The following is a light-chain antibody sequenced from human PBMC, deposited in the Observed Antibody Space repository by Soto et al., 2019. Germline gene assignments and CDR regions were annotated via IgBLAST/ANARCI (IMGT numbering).Light chain of an antibody. CDR2: EAS. CDR3: QQSNNYPWT. J-gene: IGKJ1*01. V-gene: IGKV1-5*03. CDR1: QSISSW. Sequence: DIQMTQSPSTLSASVGDRVTITCRASQSISSWLAWYQQKPGKAPKLLIYEASNLESGVPSRFSGSGSGTEFTLTISRLQPDDFAIYYCQQSNNYPWTFGQGTKVDIK.